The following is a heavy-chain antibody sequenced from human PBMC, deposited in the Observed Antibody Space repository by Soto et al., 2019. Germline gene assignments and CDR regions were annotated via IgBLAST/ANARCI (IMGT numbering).Heavy chain of an antibody. J-gene: IGHJ4*02. CDR3: AKGRSSMIVVVMDY. CDR1: GFNFDDSA. CDR2: ITWNSGHI. V-gene: IGHV3-9*01. D-gene: IGHD3-22*01. Sequence: LRLSCVASGFNFDDSAMNWVRQVPGKGLEWVSGITWNSGHILYADSVKGRFTISRDNAKKSLYLELNSLRPEDTALYYCAKGRSSMIVVVMDYWGQGTPVTVSS.